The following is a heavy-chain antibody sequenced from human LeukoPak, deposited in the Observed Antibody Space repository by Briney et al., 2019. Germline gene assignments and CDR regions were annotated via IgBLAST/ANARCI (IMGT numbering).Heavy chain of an antibody. CDR3: ARDPGFTFGGVGAFGI. D-gene: IGHD3-16*01. CDR2: INPNSGGT. Sequence: ASVKVSCKASGYTFTGYYMHWVRQAPGQGLEWMGWINPNSGGTNYAQKFQGRVTMTRDTSISTAYMELSRLRSDDTAVYYCARDPGFTFGGVGAFGIWGQGTMVTVSS. J-gene: IGHJ3*02. V-gene: IGHV1-2*02. CDR1: GYTFTGYY.